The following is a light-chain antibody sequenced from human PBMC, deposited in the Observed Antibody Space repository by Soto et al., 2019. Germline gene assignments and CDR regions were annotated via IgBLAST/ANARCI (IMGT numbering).Light chain of an antibody. CDR3: QQYCSSRT. J-gene: IGKJ1*01. V-gene: IGKV3-20*01. CDR2: GGS. CDR1: QTISSGS. Sequence: ELVLTQSPGTLSLSPGEGATLSCRASQTISSGSLARYQQKPGQPPRLLISGGSSRAAGIPDRFSGSGSGTVFSLTIRRLEPEDFAVYYCQQYCSSRTFGQGTKV.